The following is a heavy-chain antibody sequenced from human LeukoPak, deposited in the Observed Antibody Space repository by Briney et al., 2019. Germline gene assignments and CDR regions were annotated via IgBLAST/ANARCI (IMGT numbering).Heavy chain of an antibody. V-gene: IGHV3-23*01. CDR1: GFTFSSYA. Sequence: GGSLRLSCAASGFTFSSYAMSWVRQAPGKGLEWVSAIRGSGGSTYYADSVKGRFTISRDNSKNTLYLQMNSLRAEDTAVYYCAKDSRITMIVVVIPYYFDYWGQGTLVTVSS. CDR3: AKDSRITMIVVVIPYYFDY. D-gene: IGHD3-22*01. J-gene: IGHJ4*02. CDR2: IRGSGGST.